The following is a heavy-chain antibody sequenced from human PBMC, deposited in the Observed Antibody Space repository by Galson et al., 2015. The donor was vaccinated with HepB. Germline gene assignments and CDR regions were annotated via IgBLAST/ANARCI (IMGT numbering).Heavy chain of an antibody. J-gene: IGHJ4*02. D-gene: IGHD1-26*01. CDR3: AKPRSGSLGGMDLDY. V-gene: IGHV3-23*01. CDR1: GFTFSSYA. Sequence: SLRLSCAASGFTFSSYAMSWVRQAPGKGLEWVSTISVSGGSTYYADSVKGRFTISRDNSKNTLYLQMNSLRAEDTAVYYCAKPRSGSLGGMDLDYWGQGTLVTVSS. CDR2: ISVSGGST.